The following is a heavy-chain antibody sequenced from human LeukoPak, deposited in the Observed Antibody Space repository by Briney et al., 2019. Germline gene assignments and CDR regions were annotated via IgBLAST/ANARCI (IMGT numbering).Heavy chain of an antibody. V-gene: IGHV1-2*02. J-gene: IGHJ6*04. Sequence: ASVKVSCKASGYTFTGYYMHWVRQAPGQGLEWMGWINPNSGGTNYAQKFQGRVTMTRDTSISTVYMELSRLRSDDTAVYYCAREGRVLWFGERNPCMDVWGKGTTVTISS. D-gene: IGHD3-10*01. CDR1: GYTFTGYY. CDR2: INPNSGGT. CDR3: AREGRVLWFGERNPCMDV.